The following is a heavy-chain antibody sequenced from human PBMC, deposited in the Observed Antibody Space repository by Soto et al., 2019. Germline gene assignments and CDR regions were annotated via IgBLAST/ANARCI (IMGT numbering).Heavy chain of an antibody. D-gene: IGHD3-10*01. J-gene: IGHJ5*02. CDR1: GGTFSSYA. CDR2: IIPIFGTA. V-gene: IGHV1-69*13. Sequence: SLQVPCKSSGGTFSSYAIIWVRQAPGQGLEWMGGIIPIFGTANYAQKFQGRVTITADESTSTAYMELSSLRSEDTAVYYCASRMVRGGLNWFDPWGQGTLVTLSS. CDR3: ASRMVRGGLNWFDP.